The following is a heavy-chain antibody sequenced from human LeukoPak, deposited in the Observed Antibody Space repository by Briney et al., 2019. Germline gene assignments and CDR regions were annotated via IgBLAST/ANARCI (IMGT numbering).Heavy chain of an antibody. D-gene: IGHD2-8*01. J-gene: IGHJ6*03. Sequence: ASVKVSCKASGYTFTGYYMHWVRQAPGQGLEWMGWINPNSGGTNYAQKFQGRVTMTRDTSISTAYMELSSLRYDDTAVYYCARATKMRGPYRGSYYMDVWGKGTTVTISS. CDR3: ARATKMRGPYRGSYYMDV. V-gene: IGHV1-2*02. CDR2: INPNSGGT. CDR1: GYTFTGYY.